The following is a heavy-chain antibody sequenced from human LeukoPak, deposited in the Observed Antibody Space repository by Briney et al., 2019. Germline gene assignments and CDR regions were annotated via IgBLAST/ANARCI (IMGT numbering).Heavy chain of an antibody. V-gene: IGHV3-23*01. Sequence: GGSLRLSCAASGFTFSSYAMSWVRQAPGKGLEWVSAISGSGGSTYYADSVKGRFSIFRDNSESTLYLQMDSLGAEDTAVYFCAKVRINGASAPVDYWGQGTLVTVSS. CDR3: AKVRINGASAPVDY. J-gene: IGHJ4*02. D-gene: IGHD2-8*01. CDR1: GFTFSSYA. CDR2: ISGSGGST.